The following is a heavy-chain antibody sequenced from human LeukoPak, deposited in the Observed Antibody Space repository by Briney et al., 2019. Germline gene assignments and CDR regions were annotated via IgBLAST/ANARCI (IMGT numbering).Heavy chain of an antibody. CDR2: IYSGGST. Sequence: PGGSLRLSCAASGFTVSSNYMSWVRQAPGKGLEWVSVIYSGGSTYYADSVKGRFTISRDNSKNTLYLQMNSLRAEDTAVYYCARASSIEWRKGHYYDSSGYAFDIWGQGTMVTVSS. CDR3: ARASSIEWRKGHYYDSSGYAFDI. J-gene: IGHJ3*02. CDR1: GFTVSSNY. V-gene: IGHV3-66*01. D-gene: IGHD3-22*01.